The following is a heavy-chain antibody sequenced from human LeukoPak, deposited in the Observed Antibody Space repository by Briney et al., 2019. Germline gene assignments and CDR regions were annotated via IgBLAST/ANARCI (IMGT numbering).Heavy chain of an antibody. V-gene: IGHV1-46*01. CDR1: GYTFTSYY. CDR3: ARQGRGSTHVLRYFDWGADWFDP. CDR2: INPSGGST. D-gene: IGHD3-9*01. J-gene: IGHJ5*02. Sequence: GASVKVSCKASGYTFTSYYMHWVRQAPGQGLEWMGIINPSGGSTSYAQKFQGRVTMTRDMSTSTAYMELSSLRSEDTAVYYCARQGRGSTHVLRYFDWGADWFDPWGQGTLVTVSS.